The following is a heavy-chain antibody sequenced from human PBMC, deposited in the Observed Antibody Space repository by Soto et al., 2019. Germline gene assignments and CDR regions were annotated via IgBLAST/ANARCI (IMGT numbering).Heavy chain of an antibody. CDR3: ARGGGFLGY. Sequence: PSLPMSLTCAVSGGSISSGGSSWSWIRQPPGKGLEWIGYISHTGSTYYNPSLKSRVTISVDRSKNQFSLKLSSVTAADTAVYYCARGGGFLGYWGQGTLVTVSS. CDR2: ISHTGST. CDR1: GGSISSGGSS. J-gene: IGHJ4*02. V-gene: IGHV4-30-2*01. D-gene: IGHD7-27*01.